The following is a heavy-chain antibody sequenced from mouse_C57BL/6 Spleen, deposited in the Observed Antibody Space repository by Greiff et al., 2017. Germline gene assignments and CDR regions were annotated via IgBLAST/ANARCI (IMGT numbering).Heavy chain of an antibody. D-gene: IGHD4-1*01. J-gene: IGHJ2*01. CDR2: IDPETGGT. Sequence: VQRVESGAELVRPGASVTLSCKASGYTFTDYEMHWVKQTPVHGLEWIGAIDPETGGTAYNQKFKGKAILTADKSSSTAYMELRSLTSEDSAVYYCTRCLGDYWGQGTTLTVSS. CDR1: GYTFTDYE. V-gene: IGHV1-15*01. CDR3: TRCLGDY.